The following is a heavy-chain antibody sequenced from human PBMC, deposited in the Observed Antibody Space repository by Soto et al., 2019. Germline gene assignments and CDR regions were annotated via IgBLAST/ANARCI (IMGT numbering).Heavy chain of an antibody. J-gene: IGHJ4*02. D-gene: IGHD2-15*01. CDR1: GYSISSGYY. CDR2: IHYSGST. CDR3: ARAGRYYRFED. V-gene: IGHV4-30-4*01. Sequence: QVQLQESGPGLVKPSQTLSLTCTVSGYSISSGYYWSWIRQPPGKGLEYIGYIHYSGSTSYNPSLKSRVTMSLDTSKNQFSLKLNSVTPEDTAVYYCARAGRYYRFEDWGQGTLVTVSS.